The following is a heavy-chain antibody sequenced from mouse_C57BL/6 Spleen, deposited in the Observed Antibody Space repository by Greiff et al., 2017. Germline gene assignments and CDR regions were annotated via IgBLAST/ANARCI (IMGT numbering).Heavy chain of an antibody. CDR1: GYTFTSYW. CDR3: ARSRYYYGSWGARDY. J-gene: IGHJ4*01. D-gene: IGHD1-1*01. Sequence: QVQLQQPGAELVKPGASVKLSCKASGYTFTSYWMHWVKQRPGQGLEWIGMIHPNSGSTNYNEKFKSKDTLTVDKSSSPAYMQLSSLTSEDAAGYYCARSRYYYGSWGARDYWGQGTSVTVSS. CDR2: IHPNSGST. V-gene: IGHV1-64*01.